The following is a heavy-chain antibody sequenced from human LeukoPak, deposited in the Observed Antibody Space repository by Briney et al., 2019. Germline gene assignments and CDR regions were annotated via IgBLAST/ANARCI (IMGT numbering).Heavy chain of an antibody. V-gene: IGHV1-69*13. CDR2: IIPIFGTV. Sequence: ASVKVSCKASGGTFSSYAISWVRQAPGQGLEWMGGIIPIFGTVNYAQKFQGRVTITADESTSTAYMELSSLISEDTAVYYCARESGYGYVDYWGQGTLVTVSS. CDR1: GGTFSSYA. J-gene: IGHJ4*02. D-gene: IGHD2-15*01. CDR3: ARESGYGYVDY.